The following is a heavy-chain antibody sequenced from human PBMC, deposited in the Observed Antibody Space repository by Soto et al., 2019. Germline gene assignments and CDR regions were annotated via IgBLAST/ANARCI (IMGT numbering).Heavy chain of an antibody. J-gene: IGHJ4*02. Sequence: QVQLVQSGAEVKKPGSSVKVSCKASVGTFSSYAISWVRQAPGQGLEWMGGIIPIFGTANYAQKCQGRVTITADESTSTAYMELSSMRSEDTAVYYCAEGYSGYDALDYWGQGTLVTVSS. D-gene: IGHD5-12*01. V-gene: IGHV1-69*12. CDR3: AEGYSGYDALDY. CDR1: VGTFSSYA. CDR2: IIPIFGTA.